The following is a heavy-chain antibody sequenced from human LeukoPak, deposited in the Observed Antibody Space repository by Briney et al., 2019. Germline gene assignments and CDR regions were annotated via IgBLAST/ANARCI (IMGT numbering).Heavy chain of an antibody. CDR3: AKTRGYYYESSSFFDY. D-gene: IGHD3-22*01. J-gene: IGHJ4*02. CDR2: ISGSGGTT. Sequence: QPGGSLTLSCAASGFTFTSYVMTWVRQAPGKGLDWVSGISGSGGTTKYADSVKGRFTISRDNSKRKVYLQMDSLRAEDTAIYYCAKTRGYYYESSSFFDYWGQGTLVTVSS. V-gene: IGHV3-23*01. CDR1: GFTFTSYV.